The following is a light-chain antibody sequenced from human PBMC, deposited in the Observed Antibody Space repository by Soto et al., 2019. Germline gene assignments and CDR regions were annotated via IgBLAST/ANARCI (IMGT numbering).Light chain of an antibody. V-gene: IGKV1-5*01. CDR1: QSISSW. J-gene: IGKJ1*01. CDR2: DAS. CDR3: LQHNSYPWT. Sequence: DIQMTQSPSTLSASVGDRVTITCRASQSISSWLAWYQQKPGKAPKLLIYDASSLESGVPSRFSGSGSGTEFTLTISSLQPEDFATYYCLQHNSYPWTFGQGTQVDIK.